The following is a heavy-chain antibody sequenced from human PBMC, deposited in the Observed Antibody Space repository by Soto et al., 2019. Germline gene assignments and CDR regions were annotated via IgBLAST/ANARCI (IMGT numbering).Heavy chain of an antibody. D-gene: IGHD3-22*01. V-gene: IGHV1-69*01. J-gene: IGHJ4*02. CDR1: GGTFSSYA. CDR3: ASNVGNYSSGYYFPPLDY. CDR2: IIPIFGTA. Sequence: QVQLVQSGAEVKKPGSSVKVSCKASGGTFSSYAISWVRQAPGQGLEWMGGIIPIFGTANYAQKFQGRVTITADESTSTAYMELSSLTSEDTAVYYCASNVGNYSSGYYFPPLDYWGQGTLVSVSS.